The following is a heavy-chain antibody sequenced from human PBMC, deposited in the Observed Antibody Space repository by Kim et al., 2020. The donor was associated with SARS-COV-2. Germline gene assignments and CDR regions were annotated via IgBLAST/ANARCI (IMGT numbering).Heavy chain of an antibody. V-gene: IGHV4-59*01. D-gene: IGHD3-3*01. CDR1: GGSISSYY. CDR3: AREKRDMYYDFWSGYPEPYYYGRDV. J-gene: IGHJ6*02. CDR2: IYYSGST. Sequence: SETLSLTCTVSGGSISSYYWSWIRQPPGKGLEWIGYIYYSGSTNYNPSLKSRVTISVDTSKNQFSLKLSSVTAADTAVYYCAREKRDMYYDFWSGYPEPYYYGRDVWGQGTTVTVSS.